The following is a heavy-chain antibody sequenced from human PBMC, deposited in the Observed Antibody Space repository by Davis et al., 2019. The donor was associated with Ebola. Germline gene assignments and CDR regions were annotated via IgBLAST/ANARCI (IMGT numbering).Heavy chain of an antibody. CDR3: ARDIRLYDSSGFGYFDY. CDR2: IHYSGSS. V-gene: IGHV4-59*01. J-gene: IGHJ4*02. CDR1: GVSITSYY. D-gene: IGHD3-22*01. Sequence: MPSETLSLTCTISGVSITSYYWSWIRQPPGKGLEWIGYIHYSGSSKYNPSLKSRVTMSTQTSKSQFSLKLSSVTAADTAVYYCARDIRLYDSSGFGYFDYWGQGNLVTVSS.